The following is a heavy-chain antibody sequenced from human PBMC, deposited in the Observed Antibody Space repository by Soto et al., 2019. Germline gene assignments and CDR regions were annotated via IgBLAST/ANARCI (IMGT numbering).Heavy chain of an antibody. J-gene: IGHJ4*02. CDR2: ISGSGGST. D-gene: IGHD3-3*01. Sequence: GGSLRLSCAASGFTFSSYAMSWVRQAPGKGLEWVSAISGSGGSTYYADSVKGRFTISRDNSKNTLYLQMNSLRAEDTAVYYCAKPHTNAFWSGYGSDYWGQGTLVTVSS. CDR3: AKPHTNAFWSGYGSDY. V-gene: IGHV3-23*01. CDR1: GFTFSSYA.